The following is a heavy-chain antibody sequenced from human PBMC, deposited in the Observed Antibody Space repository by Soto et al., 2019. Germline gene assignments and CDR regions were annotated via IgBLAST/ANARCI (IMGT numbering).Heavy chain of an antibody. CDR1: GFTFSSYA. Sequence: PWGSLRLSCAASGFTFSSYAMNWVRQTPGKGLQWVSTISGRDGNTYYGDSVKGRFTISRDNSKNAVYLQMNGLRAEDTAIYYCVKDLGPSGTNGDYYYGLEVWGKGNTVTVSS. CDR2: ISGRDGNT. CDR3: VKDLGPSGTNGDYYYGLEV. D-gene: IGHD1-7*01. J-gene: IGHJ6*04. V-gene: IGHV3-23*01.